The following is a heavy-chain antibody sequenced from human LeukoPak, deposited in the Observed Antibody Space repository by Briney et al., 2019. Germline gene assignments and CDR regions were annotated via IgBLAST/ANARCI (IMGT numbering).Heavy chain of an antibody. CDR3: ARVREDYGEYVFWFDP. D-gene: IGHD4-17*01. CDR1: GGSISSYY. V-gene: IGHV4-4*07. CDR2: IYTSGST. J-gene: IGHJ5*02. Sequence: SETLSLTCTVSGGSISSYYWSWIRQPAGKGLEWIGRIYTSGSTNYNPSLKSRVTMSVDTSKNQFSLKLSSVTAADTAVYYCARVREDYGEYVFWFDPWGQGTLVTVSS.